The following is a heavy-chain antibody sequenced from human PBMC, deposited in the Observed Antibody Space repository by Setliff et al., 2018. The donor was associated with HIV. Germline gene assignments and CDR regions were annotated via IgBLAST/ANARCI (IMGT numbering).Heavy chain of an antibody. CDR3: ARDYIHVFDI. CDR1: GYTFTDNY. Sequence: ASVKVSCKASGYTFTDNYIHWVRQAPGQGLEWMAWINSASGGTNYAQNFQGRVTVTRYTSINTVYLEVNGLKSDDTAVYYCARDYIHVFDIWGQGTMVTVSS. J-gene: IGHJ3*02. CDR2: INSASGGT. V-gene: IGHV1-2*02.